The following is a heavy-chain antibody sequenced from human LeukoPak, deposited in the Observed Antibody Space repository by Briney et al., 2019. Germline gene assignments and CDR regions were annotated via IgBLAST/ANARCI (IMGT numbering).Heavy chain of an antibody. D-gene: IGHD1-14*01. J-gene: IGHJ5*02. V-gene: IGHV4-61*01. CDR2: IYYSGSI. Sequence: SETLSLTCTVSGGSVSSGSYYWSWIRQPPGKGLEWIGYIYYSGSINYNPSLKSRVTISVDTSKNQFSLKLSSVTAADTAVYYCARGPPPGGPWGQGTLVTVSS. CDR3: ARGPPPGGP. CDR1: GGSVSSGSYY.